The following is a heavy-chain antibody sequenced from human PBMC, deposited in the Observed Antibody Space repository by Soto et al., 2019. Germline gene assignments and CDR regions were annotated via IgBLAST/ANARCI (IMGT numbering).Heavy chain of an antibody. CDR3: ARHSPDYDILTGYQANDY. CDR1: GGSISSYY. Sequence: PSETLSLTCTVSGGSISSYYWSWIRQPPGKGLEWIGYIYYSGSTNYNPSLKSRVTTSVDTSKNQFSLKLSSVTAADTAVYYCARHSPDYDILTGYQANDYWGQGTLVTVSS. V-gene: IGHV4-59*08. J-gene: IGHJ4*02. D-gene: IGHD3-9*01. CDR2: IYYSGST.